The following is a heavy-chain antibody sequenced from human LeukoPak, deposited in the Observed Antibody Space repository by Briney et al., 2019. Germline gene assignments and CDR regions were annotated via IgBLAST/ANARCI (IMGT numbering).Heavy chain of an antibody. Sequence: GGSLRLSCAASGFTFTSYSMNWVRQAPGKGLEWVSTISGGGGSTYYADSVKGRFTISRDNSKNTLYLQVNSLSAEDTAVHYCAKGGKWDVTPFDYWGQGTPVTVSS. CDR3: AKGGKWDVTPFDY. D-gene: IGHD1-26*01. CDR1: GFTFTSYS. CDR2: ISGGGGST. V-gene: IGHV3-23*01. J-gene: IGHJ4*02.